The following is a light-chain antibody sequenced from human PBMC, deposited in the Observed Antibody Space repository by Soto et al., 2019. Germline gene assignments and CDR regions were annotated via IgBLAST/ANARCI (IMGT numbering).Light chain of an antibody. CDR3: QQLNSYHPWT. J-gene: IGKJ1*01. V-gene: IGKV1-9*01. CDR2: AAS. Sequence: SQLTQSPSSLSASVGDRCTITCLASQGFSSYLAWYQQKPWKAPELLIYAASTLQSGVPSSFNGSGSGTDFTLTISSLQHEDFANYYCQQLNSYHPWTFGQGTKVDIK. CDR1: QGFSSY.